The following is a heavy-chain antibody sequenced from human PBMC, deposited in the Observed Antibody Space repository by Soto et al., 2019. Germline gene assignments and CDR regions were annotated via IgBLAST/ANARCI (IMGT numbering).Heavy chain of an antibody. D-gene: IGHD2-15*01. CDR1: GFTFSNAW. CDR3: TTGHIVVVVAASDFDY. V-gene: IGHV3-15*01. CDR2: IKSKTDGGTT. J-gene: IGHJ4*02. Sequence: PWGSLRLSCAASGFTFSNAWMSWVRQAPGKGLEWVGRIKSKTDGGTTDYAAPVKGRFTISRDDSKNTLYLQVNSLKTEDTAVYYCTTGHIVVVVAASDFDYWGQGTLVTVSS.